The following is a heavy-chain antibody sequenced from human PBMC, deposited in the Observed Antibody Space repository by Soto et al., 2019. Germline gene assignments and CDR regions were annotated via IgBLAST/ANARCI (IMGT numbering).Heavy chain of an antibody. CDR1: GYTLTELS. CDR3: ATKAARGYYYYYGMDV. Sequence: KVSCKVSGYTLTELSMHWVRQAPGKGLEWMGGFDHEDGETIYAQKFQGRVTMTEDTSTDTAYMELSSLRSEDTAVYYCATKAARGYYYYYGMDVWGQGTTVTVSS. D-gene: IGHD6-6*01. CDR2: FDHEDGET. J-gene: IGHJ6*02. V-gene: IGHV1-24*01.